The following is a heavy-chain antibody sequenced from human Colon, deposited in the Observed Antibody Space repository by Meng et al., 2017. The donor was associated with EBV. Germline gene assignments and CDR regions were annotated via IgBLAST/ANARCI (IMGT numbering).Heavy chain of an antibody. V-gene: IGHV4-39*01. CDR2: QCHADDT. Sequence: QRQLRESGLGLLKPSGTLSRTCTVSGGSISRTGTCGGWIRQPPGKGLEWIGSQCHADDTYYNPSLMGRVTISVDTSKNQVSLKLTSVTAADTSIHYCARHTFSGNPGGIDSWGQGILVTVSS. CDR1: GGSISRTGTC. D-gene: IGHD4-23*01. CDR3: ARHTFSGNPGGIDS. J-gene: IGHJ4*02.